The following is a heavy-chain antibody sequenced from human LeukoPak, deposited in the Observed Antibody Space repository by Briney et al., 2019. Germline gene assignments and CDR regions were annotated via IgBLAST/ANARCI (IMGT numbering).Heavy chain of an antibody. J-gene: IGHJ6*02. Sequence: SETLSLTRTVSGGFISSGGFYWSWIRQPPGKGLEWIGYIYYSGGTYYNPSLKSRVTISVDTSKNQFSLKLSSVTAADTAVYYGARAGHYCSITSCDTGYYGMDVWGQGTTVTVSS. V-gene: IGHV4-31*03. CDR3: ARAGHYCSITSCDTGYYGMDV. CDR1: GGFISSGGFY. CDR2: IYYSGGT. D-gene: IGHD2-2*02.